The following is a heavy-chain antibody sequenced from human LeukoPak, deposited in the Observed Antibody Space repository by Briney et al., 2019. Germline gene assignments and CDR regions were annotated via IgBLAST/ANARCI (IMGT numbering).Heavy chain of an antibody. D-gene: IGHD6-19*01. CDR3: ASKGLDYSSGWAFDY. CDR2: IYTSGST. Sequence: SETLSLTCTVSGGSISSYYWSWIRQPAGKGLEWIGRIYTSGSTNYNPSLKSRVTMSVDTSKNQFSLKLSSVTAADTAVYYCASKGLDYSSGWAFDYWGQGTLVTVSS. V-gene: IGHV4-4*07. CDR1: GGSISSYY. J-gene: IGHJ4*02.